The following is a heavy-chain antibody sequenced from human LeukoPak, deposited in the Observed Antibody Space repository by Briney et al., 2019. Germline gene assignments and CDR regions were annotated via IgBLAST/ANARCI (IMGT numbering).Heavy chain of an antibody. Sequence: GGSLRLSCAASGFTFSSYAMSWVRQAPGKGLEWVSAISGSGGSTYYADSVKGRFTISRDNAKNPLYLQMNSLRAEDTAVYYCARDWGYYYYYGMDVWGQGTTVTVSS. CDR2: ISGSGGST. D-gene: IGHD3-16*01. CDR3: ARDWGYYYYYGMDV. V-gene: IGHV3-23*01. CDR1: GFTFSSYA. J-gene: IGHJ6*02.